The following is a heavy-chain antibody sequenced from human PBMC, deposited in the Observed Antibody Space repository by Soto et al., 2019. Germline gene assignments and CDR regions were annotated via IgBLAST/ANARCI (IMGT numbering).Heavy chain of an antibody. V-gene: IGHV1-18*01. CDR2: ISAYNGNT. J-gene: IGHJ4*02. CDR3: ARDPYYDILTGYLTPGYFDY. D-gene: IGHD3-9*01. CDR1: GYTFTSYG. Sequence: GASVKVSCKAPGYTFTSYGISWVRQAPGQGLEWMGWISAYNGNTNYAQKLQGRVTMTTDTSTSTAYMELRSLRSDDTAVYYCARDPYYDILTGYLTPGYFDYWGQGTLVTVSS.